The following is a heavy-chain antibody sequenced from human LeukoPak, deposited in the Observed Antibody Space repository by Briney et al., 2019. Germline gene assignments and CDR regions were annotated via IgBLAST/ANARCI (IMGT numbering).Heavy chain of an antibody. CDR1: GFTLSSYW. D-gene: IGHD6-13*01. J-gene: IGHJ3*02. CDR2: IKQDGSEK. Sequence: PGGSLRLSCAASGFTLSSYWMSWVRQAPGMGLEWVANIKQDGSEKYYVDSVKGRFTISRDNAKNSLYLQMNSLRAEDTAVYYCARKFSSSWYKFAFDIWGQGTMVTVSS. V-gene: IGHV3-7*01. CDR3: ARKFSSSWYKFAFDI.